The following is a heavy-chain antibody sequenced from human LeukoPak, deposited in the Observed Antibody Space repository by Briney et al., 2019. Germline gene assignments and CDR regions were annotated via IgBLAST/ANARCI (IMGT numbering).Heavy chain of an antibody. Sequence: PGGSLRLSCAASGFTFSSYEMNWVRQAPGKGLEWLSYIIGSGSTTQYADSVRDRFTISRDNDKNAVYLQMNSQRADDTAIYYCVRDRGGAYSGDNLFDPWGQGTLVTVSS. CDR2: IIGSGSTT. CDR3: VRDRGGAYSGDNLFDP. D-gene: IGHD2-21*01. J-gene: IGHJ5*02. V-gene: IGHV3-48*03. CDR1: GFTFSSYE.